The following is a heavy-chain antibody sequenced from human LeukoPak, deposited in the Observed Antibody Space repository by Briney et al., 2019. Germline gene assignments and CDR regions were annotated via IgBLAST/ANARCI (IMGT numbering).Heavy chain of an antibody. CDR1: GFTFDDYT. CDR3: AILGGPYYYMDV. J-gene: IGHJ6*03. V-gene: IGHV3-43*01. Sequence: PGGSLRLSCAASGFTFDDYTMHWVRQAPGKGLEWVSLISWDGGSTYYADSVKGRFTISGDNSKNSLYLQMNSLRTEDTALYYCAILGGPYYYMDVWGKGTTVTVSS. D-gene: IGHD3-16*01. CDR2: ISWDGGST.